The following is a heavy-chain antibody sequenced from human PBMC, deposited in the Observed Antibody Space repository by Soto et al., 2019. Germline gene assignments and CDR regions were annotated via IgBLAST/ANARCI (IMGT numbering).Heavy chain of an antibody. D-gene: IGHD6-6*01. CDR3: ARDAKIVRIAARGRAAWFDP. Sequence: ASVKVSCKASGYTFTSYYMHWVRQAPGQGLEWMGIINPSGGSTSYAQKFQGRVTMTRDTSTSTVYMELSSLRSEDTAVYYCARDAKIVRIAARGRAAWFDPWGQGTLVTVSS. V-gene: IGHV1-46*01. CDR2: INPSGGST. J-gene: IGHJ5*02. CDR1: GYTFTSYY.